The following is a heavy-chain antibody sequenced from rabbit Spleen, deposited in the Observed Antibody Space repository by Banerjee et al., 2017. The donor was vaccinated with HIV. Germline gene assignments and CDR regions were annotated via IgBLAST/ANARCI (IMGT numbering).Heavy chain of an antibody. CDR2: IYGGGSGNT. D-gene: IGHD4-1*01. Sequence: QSLEESGGGLVQPEGSLTLTCTASGFSFSANYYMCWVRQAPGKGLEWIACIYGGGSGNTYYASWAKGRFTISKTSSTMVTLEMTSLTAADTATYFCTRDRGSGWDDAFDPWGPGTLVTVS. CDR1: GFSFSANYY. V-gene: IGHV1S40*01. CDR3: TRDRGSGWDDAFDP. J-gene: IGHJ2*01.